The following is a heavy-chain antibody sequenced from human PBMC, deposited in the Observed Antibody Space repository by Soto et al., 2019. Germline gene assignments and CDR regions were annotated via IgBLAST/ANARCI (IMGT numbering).Heavy chain of an antibody. CDR3: ARGAVCSGGSCYGYNWFDP. Sequence: QVPLVQSGAEVKKPGASVKVSCKASGYTFTGYYMHRVRQAPGQGLEWMGWINPNSGGTNYAQKFQGWVTMTRDTSISTAYMELSRLRSDDTAVYYCARGAVCSGGSCYGYNWFDPWGQGTLVTVSS. CDR2: INPNSGGT. J-gene: IGHJ5*02. V-gene: IGHV1-2*04. D-gene: IGHD2-15*01. CDR1: GYTFTGYY.